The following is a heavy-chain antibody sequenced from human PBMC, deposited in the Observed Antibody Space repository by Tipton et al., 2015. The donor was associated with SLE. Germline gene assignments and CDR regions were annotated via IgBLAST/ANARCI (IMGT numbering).Heavy chain of an antibody. J-gene: IGHJ6*02. CDR3: ARGGKDDFWSGYYSYYYYYGMDV. Sequence: TLSLTCAVYGGSFSGYYWSWIRQPPGKGLEWIGSIYYSGSTYYNPSLKSRVTISVDTSKNQFSLKLSSVTAADTAVYYCARGGKDDFWSGYYSYYYYYGMDVWGQGTTVTVSS. CDR2: IYYSGST. D-gene: IGHD3-3*01. V-gene: IGHV4-34*01. CDR1: GGSFSGYY.